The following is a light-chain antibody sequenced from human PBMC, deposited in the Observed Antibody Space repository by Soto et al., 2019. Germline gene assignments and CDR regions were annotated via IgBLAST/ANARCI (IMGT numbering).Light chain of an antibody. J-gene: IGKJ4*01. CDR2: AAS. CDR3: QQANSPPLT. Sequence: IQMTQLRSSVTASVGDRVTITCRASERINTYLAWYQQQPGKAPKLLIYAASSLQSGVPSRFSGSGSGTEFTLTISNLQPEDFATYYCQQANSPPLTFGGGTKVYIK. V-gene: IGKV1-12*01. CDR1: ERINTY.